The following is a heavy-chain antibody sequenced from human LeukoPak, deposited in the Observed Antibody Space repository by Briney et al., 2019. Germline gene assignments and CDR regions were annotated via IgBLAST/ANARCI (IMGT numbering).Heavy chain of an antibody. CDR3: ARGEGYDFWSGYHIDY. J-gene: IGHJ4*02. Sequence: SETLSLTCAVYGGSFSVYYWSWIRQPPGKGLEWIGEINHSGSTNYNPSLKSRVTISVDTSKNQFSLKLSSVTAADTAVYYCARGEGYDFWSGYHIDYWGQGTLVTVSS. CDR2: INHSGST. V-gene: IGHV4-34*01. D-gene: IGHD3-3*01. CDR1: GGSFSVYY.